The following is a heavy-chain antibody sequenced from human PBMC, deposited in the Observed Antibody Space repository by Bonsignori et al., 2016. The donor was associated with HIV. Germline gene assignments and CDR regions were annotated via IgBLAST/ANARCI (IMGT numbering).Heavy chain of an antibody. D-gene: IGHD6-19*01. V-gene: IGHV1-18*01. CDR3: ARGLPGGSGWGLGY. J-gene: IGHJ4*02. CDR2: ISAYNDDT. Sequence: ASVKVSCKASGYTFSTYGISWVRQAPGLGLEWIGWISAYNDDTNYAQKFQDRVSMTTETSASTAYMELRSLTSDDTAIYYCARGLPGGSGWGLGYWGQGTLVTVSS. CDR1: GYTFSTYG.